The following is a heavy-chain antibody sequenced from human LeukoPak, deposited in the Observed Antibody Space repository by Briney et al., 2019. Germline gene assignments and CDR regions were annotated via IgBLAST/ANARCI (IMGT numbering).Heavy chain of an antibody. V-gene: IGHV4-31*03. J-gene: IGHJ6*02. CDR3: ARDRSSSYGMDV. D-gene: IGHD6-6*01. Sequence: SETLSLTCTVSGGSISSGGYYWSWIRQHPGKGLEWIGYIYYSGSTYYNPSLKSRVTISVDTSKNQSSLKLSSVTAADTAVYYCARDRSSSYGMDVWGQGTTVTVSS. CDR2: IYYSGST. CDR1: GGSISSGGYY.